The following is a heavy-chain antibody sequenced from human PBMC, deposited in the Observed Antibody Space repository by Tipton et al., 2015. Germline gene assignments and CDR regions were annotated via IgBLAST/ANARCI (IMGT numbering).Heavy chain of an antibody. J-gene: IGHJ4*02. CDR2: INHSERP. CDR3: TTTQGY. CDR1: GGSFSGYY. D-gene: IGHD2-15*01. V-gene: IGHV4-34*01. Sequence: LRLSCAVHGGSFSGYYWNWIRQPPGKGLEWIGEINHSERPNYTPSLKSRVTISVDTSKNQFSLKLSSVTAADTAVYYCTTTQGYWGQGTLVTVSS.